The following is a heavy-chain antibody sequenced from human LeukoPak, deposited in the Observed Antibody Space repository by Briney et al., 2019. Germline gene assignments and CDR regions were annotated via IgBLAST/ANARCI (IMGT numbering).Heavy chain of an antibody. CDR2: IYYSGST. J-gene: IGHJ3*02. CDR3: ARRRYFAWFDAFDI. D-gene: IGHD3-9*01. CDR1: GGSISSYY. V-gene: IGHV4-59*01. Sequence: PSETLSLTCTVSGGSISSYYWSWIRQPPGKGLEWIGYIYYSGSTNYNPSLKSRVTISVDTSKNQFSLKLSSVTAADTAVYYCARRRYFAWFDAFDIWGQGTMVTVSS.